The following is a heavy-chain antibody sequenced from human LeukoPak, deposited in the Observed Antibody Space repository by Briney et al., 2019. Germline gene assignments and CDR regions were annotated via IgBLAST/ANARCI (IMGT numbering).Heavy chain of an antibody. CDR2: IYSGGST. CDR3: ARDFDAFDI. J-gene: IGHJ3*02. D-gene: IGHD3-3*01. CDR1: GFTVSKNY. V-gene: IGHV3-66*02. Sequence: GGSLRLSCTASGFTVSKNYMSWVRQAPGKGLEWVSVIYSGGSTYYADSVKGRFTISRNNSKNTLYLQMDSLRTEDTAVYYCARDFDAFDIWAQGTMVTVSS.